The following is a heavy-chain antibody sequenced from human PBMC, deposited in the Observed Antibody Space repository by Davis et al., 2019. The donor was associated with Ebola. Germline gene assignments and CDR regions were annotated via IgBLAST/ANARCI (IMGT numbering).Heavy chain of an antibody. CDR1: GFTFSNAW. V-gene: IGHV3-7*03. Sequence: GGSLRLSCAASGFTFSNAWMSWVRQAPGKGLEWVANIKQDESEKYYVDSVKGRFTISRDNAKNSLYLQMNSLRAEDTAVYYCARDYRDDYVWGSYRLYYYYGMDVWGQGTTVTVSS. CDR2: IKQDESEK. J-gene: IGHJ6*02. D-gene: IGHD3-16*02. CDR3: ARDYRDDYVWGSYRLYYYYGMDV.